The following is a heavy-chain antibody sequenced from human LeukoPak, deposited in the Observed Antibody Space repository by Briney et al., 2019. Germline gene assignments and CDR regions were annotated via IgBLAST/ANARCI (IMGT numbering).Heavy chain of an antibody. Sequence: GGSLRLSCAASGFTFSSYWMHWVRQAPGKGLVWVSRVNTDGSTPTYADSVKGRFTISRDNAKNTLYLQMNSLRAEDTAVYYCARDRGSYSDYWGQGTLVTASS. CDR3: ARDRGSYSDY. D-gene: IGHD3-16*01. V-gene: IGHV3-74*01. J-gene: IGHJ4*02. CDR2: VNTDGSTP. CDR1: GFTFSSYW.